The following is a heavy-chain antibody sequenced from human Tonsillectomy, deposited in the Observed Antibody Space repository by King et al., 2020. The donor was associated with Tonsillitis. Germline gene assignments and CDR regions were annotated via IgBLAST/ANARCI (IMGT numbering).Heavy chain of an antibody. V-gene: IGHV1-3*01. Sequence: QLVQSGAEVKKPGASVKVSCKASGYTFTSYEMHWVRQAPGERLEWMGWIYAGIGNTKYSQKFQGRVTITRDTFASTAYMELSSMRTEDTAVYYCARDYGSVTFPWGQGTLVTVSS. D-gene: IGHD3-10*01. CDR2: IYAGIGNT. CDR1: GYTFTSYE. CDR3: ARDYGSVTFP. J-gene: IGHJ4*02.